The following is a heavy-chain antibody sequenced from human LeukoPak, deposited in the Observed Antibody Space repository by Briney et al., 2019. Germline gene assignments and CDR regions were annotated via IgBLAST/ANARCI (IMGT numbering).Heavy chain of an antibody. CDR3: ARQGGYSSPFSV. D-gene: IGHD6-19*01. V-gene: IGHV4-4*09. CDR2: IYTSGIT. CDR1: GGSISSFY. J-gene: IGHJ6*04. Sequence: PSETLSLTCTVSGGSISSFYWTWIRQPPGKGLECIGYIYTSGITNYNPSLKSRVTISVDTSKNQFSLKLSSVTAADTAVYYCARQGGYSSPFSVWGEGTTVTASS.